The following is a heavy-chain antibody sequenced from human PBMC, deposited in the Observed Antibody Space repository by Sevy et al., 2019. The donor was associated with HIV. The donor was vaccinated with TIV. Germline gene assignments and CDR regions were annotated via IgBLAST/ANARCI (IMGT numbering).Heavy chain of an antibody. Sequence: ASVKVSCKVSGYTLSQISMHWVRQAPGKGLEWMGSFDPEDGETIYAQKFQGRVTMTEDTSTDTAYMELNSLRSDDTAVYYCATTKDYYDSSGYPFDYWGQGTQVTVSS. CDR1: GYTLSQIS. V-gene: IGHV1-24*01. J-gene: IGHJ4*02. CDR3: ATTKDYYDSSGYPFDY. CDR2: FDPEDGET. D-gene: IGHD3-22*01.